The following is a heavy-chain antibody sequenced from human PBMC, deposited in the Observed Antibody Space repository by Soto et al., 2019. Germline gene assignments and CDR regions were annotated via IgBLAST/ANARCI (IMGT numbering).Heavy chain of an antibody. CDR1: GGSFSGYY. D-gene: IGHD2-21*01. J-gene: IGHJ5*02. Sequence: QVQLQQWGAGLLKPSETLSLTCAVYGGSFSGYYWSWIRQPPGKGLEWIGEINHSGSTNYNPSLKSRVTISVDTSKNQFSLKLTSVTAADTAVYYCARAGSHMNWFDPWGQGTLVTVSS. CDR3: ARAGSHMNWFDP. CDR2: INHSGST. V-gene: IGHV4-34*01.